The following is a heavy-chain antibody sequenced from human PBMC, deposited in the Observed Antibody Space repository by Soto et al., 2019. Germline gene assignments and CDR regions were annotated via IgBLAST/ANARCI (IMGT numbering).Heavy chain of an antibody. D-gene: IGHD2-2*01. J-gene: IGHJ5*02. V-gene: IGHV3-7*01. CDR2: IKQDGSEK. CDR1: GFTISSYW. CDR3: ARPLGDIVVVPAASPWFDP. Sequence: GESLKISCAASGFTISSYWMSWVRQAPGKGLEWVANIKQDGSEKYYVDSVKGRFTISRDNAKNSLYLQMNSLRAEDTAVYYCARPLGDIVVVPAASPWFDPWGQGTLVTVSS.